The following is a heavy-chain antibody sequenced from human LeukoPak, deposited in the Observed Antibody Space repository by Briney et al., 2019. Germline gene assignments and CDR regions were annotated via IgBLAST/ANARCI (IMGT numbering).Heavy chain of an antibody. CDR1: GFTFSRHW. CDR3: ARDSSAGGGNTFDY. Sequence: GGSLRLSCAASGFTFSRHWMHWVRQVQGKGLVWVSSISPDGGTTNYADSVKGRFTIPRDNAKNTLYLQMNSLRGEDTAVYYCARDSSAGGGNTFDYWGQGTLVTVSS. D-gene: IGHD3-16*01. V-gene: IGHV3-74*01. CDR2: ISPDGGTT. J-gene: IGHJ4*02.